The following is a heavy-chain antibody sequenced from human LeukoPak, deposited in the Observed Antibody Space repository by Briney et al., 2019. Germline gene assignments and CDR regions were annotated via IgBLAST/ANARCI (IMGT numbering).Heavy chain of an antibody. V-gene: IGHV4-4*02. CDR1: GGSISSNNW. D-gene: IGHD1-1*01. J-gene: IGHJ4*02. Sequence: GTLSLTCAVSGGSISSNNWWGWVRQPPGKGLEWIGEIYHSGSPNYNPSLKSRVTISVDKSRNHFSLNLSSVTAADTAVYYCARVNINNWHSCDYWGQGTLVTVSS. CDR2: IYHSGSP. CDR3: ARVNINNWHSCDY.